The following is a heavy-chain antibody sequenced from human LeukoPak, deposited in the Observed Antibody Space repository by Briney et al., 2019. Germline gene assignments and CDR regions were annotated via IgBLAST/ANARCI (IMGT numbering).Heavy chain of an antibody. Sequence: GGSLRLSCAASGFTFSSYSMIWVRQAPGKGLEWISFIRHDSSDIYYADSVKGRFTISRDNAKNSLYLQMNSLRAEDTAVYYCARGADYGDYFDYWGQGTLVTVSS. J-gene: IGHJ4*02. CDR2: IRHDSSDI. D-gene: IGHD4-17*01. CDR1: GFTFSSYS. V-gene: IGHV3-21*05. CDR3: ARGADYGDYFDY.